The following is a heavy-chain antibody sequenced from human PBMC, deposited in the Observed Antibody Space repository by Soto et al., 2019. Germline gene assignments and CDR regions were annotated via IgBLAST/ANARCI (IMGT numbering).Heavy chain of an antibody. Sequence: SETLSLTCTVSGGSISSSSYYWGWIRQPPGKGLEWIGSIYYSGSTYYNPSLKSRVTISVDTSKNQFSLKLSFVTAADTAVYYCARHPALSSSTSLSDYWGQGTLVTVSS. CDR1: GGSISSSSYY. V-gene: IGHV4-39*01. CDR2: IYYSGST. CDR3: ARHPALSSSTSLSDY. J-gene: IGHJ4*02. D-gene: IGHD2-2*01.